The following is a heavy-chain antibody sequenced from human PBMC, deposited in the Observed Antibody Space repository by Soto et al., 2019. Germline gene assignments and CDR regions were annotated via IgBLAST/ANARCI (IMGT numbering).Heavy chain of an antibody. D-gene: IGHD5-18*01. V-gene: IGHV3-30-3*01. CDR3: ARGSGYSYGYFDY. CDR2: ISYDGNNK. J-gene: IGHJ4*02. CDR1: GFTYSTYT. Sequence: GGSLRLSCAASGFTYSTYTMHWVRQAPGKGLEWVAVISYDGNNKFYADSVKGRFTISRDSTKQTLYLQMNSLRAEDTAVYYCARGSGYSYGYFDYWGPGTLVTVSS.